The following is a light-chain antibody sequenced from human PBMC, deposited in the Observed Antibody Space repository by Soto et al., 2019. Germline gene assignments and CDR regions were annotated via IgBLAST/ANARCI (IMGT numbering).Light chain of an antibody. CDR1: GRDIGAYNY. CDR3: QSYDNSLSGYYV. Sequence: QSVLTQPASVSGSPGQSITISCTGSGRDIGAYNYVSWYQQHPGKAPKLIIYEVENRPSGVSNRFSASKSAFTASLTISGLQAEDEADYYCQSYDNSLSGYYVFGTGTKVTVL. V-gene: IGLV2-14*01. J-gene: IGLJ1*01. CDR2: EVE.